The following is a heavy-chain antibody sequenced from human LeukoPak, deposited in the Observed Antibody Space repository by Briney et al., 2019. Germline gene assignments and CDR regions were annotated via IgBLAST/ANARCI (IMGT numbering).Heavy chain of an antibody. V-gene: IGHV3-30-3*01. Sequence: PGGSLRLSCAASGFTFSSYAMHWVRQAPGKGLEWVAVISYDGSNKYYADSVKGRFTISRDNSKNTLYLQMNSLRAEDTAVYYCARDIMTPRDYWGQGTLVTVSS. CDR3: ARDIMTPRDY. CDR2: ISYDGSNK. D-gene: IGHD2-15*01. J-gene: IGHJ4*02. CDR1: GFTFSSYA.